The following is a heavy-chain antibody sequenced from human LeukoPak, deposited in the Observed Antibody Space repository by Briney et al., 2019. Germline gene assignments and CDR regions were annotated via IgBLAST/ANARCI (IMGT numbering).Heavy chain of an antibody. Sequence: KTSETLSLTCAVYGGSFSGYYWSWIRQPPGKGLEWIGEINHSGSTNYNPSLKSRVTISVDTSKNQFSLKLSSVTAADTAVYYCARFTTSYYYGSGSYKDYWGQGTLVTVSS. V-gene: IGHV4-34*01. CDR1: GGSFSGYY. CDR2: INHSGST. CDR3: ARFTTSYYYGSGSYKDY. J-gene: IGHJ4*02. D-gene: IGHD3-10*01.